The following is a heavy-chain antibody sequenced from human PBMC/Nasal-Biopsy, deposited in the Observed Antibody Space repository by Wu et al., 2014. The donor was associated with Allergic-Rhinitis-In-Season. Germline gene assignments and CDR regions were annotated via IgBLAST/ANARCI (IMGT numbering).Heavy chain of an antibody. J-gene: IGHJ4*02. CDR1: GYTFTSYG. CDR3: ARDPPDIGGYYYSQGDY. D-gene: IGHD3-10*01. Sequence: VKVSCRVSGYTFTSYGISWVRQAPGQGLEWIGWISGYNGNTRSVEKLQARVTMTTDTSTSTAFLELTNLKYDDTAVYYCARDPPDIGGYYYSQGDYWGQGTLVTVSS. CDR2: ISGYNGNT. V-gene: IGHV1-18*01.